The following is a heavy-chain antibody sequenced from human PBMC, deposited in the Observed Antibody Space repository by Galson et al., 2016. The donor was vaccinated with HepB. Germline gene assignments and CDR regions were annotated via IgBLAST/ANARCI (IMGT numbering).Heavy chain of an antibody. D-gene: IGHD3-10*01. CDR3: ACGHYGSVSFYLFDY. CDR1: GYSFTSYW. CDR2: IDPSDSYT. Sequence: QSGAEVKKPGESLRISCKGSGYSFTSYWISWVRQMPGKGLEWMGRIDPSDSYTNYSPSFQGHVTISADKSISTAYLQWSSLKAADTAMYYCACGHYGSVSFYLFDYWGQGTLVTVSS. J-gene: IGHJ4*02. V-gene: IGHV5-10-1*01.